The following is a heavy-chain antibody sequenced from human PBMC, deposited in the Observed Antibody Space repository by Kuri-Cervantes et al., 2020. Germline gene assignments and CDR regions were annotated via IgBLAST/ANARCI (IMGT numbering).Heavy chain of an antibody. Sequence: GESLKISCTASGFTFGDYAMSWFRQAPGKGLEWVSYISSSGSTIYYADSVKGRFTISRDNAKNSLYLQMNSLRAEDTAVYYCAREVAMVRGVILNYYYGMDVWGQGTTVTVSS. CDR3: AREVAMVRGVILNYYYGMDV. CDR1: GFTFGDYA. V-gene: IGHV3-11*01. J-gene: IGHJ6*02. CDR2: ISSSGSTI. D-gene: IGHD3-10*01.